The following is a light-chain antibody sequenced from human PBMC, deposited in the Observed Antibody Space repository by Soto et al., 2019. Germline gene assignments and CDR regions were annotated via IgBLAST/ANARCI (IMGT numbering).Light chain of an antibody. Sequence: DSQRTQSPSTLAGSLADRVTITWRASQTIGSRLAWYQQKPGKAPKRLIYQASTSKSGLTSRSSGSGYGTEFTLSIRSLQPDDFASYYCPRHYSYSGAVGKGYKVAI. CDR3: PRHYSYSGA. V-gene: IGKV1-5*03. J-gene: IGKJ1*01. CDR1: QTIGSR. CDR2: QAS.